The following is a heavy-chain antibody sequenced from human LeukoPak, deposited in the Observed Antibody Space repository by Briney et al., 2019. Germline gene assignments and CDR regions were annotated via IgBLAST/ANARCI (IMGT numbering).Heavy chain of an antibody. V-gene: IGHV4-39*07. D-gene: IGHD4-17*01. Sequence: PSETLSLTCTVSGGSISSSSYYWGWIRQPPGKGLEWIGSIYYSGSTYYNPSLKSRVTISVDTSKNQFSLKLSSVTAADTAVYYCARENQEDYGFDYWGQGTLVTVSS. J-gene: IGHJ4*02. CDR1: GGSISSSSYY. CDR3: ARENQEDYGFDY. CDR2: IYYSGST.